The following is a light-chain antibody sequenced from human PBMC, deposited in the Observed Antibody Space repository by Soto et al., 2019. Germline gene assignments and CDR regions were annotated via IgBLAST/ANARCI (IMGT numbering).Light chain of an antibody. CDR2: DAS. J-gene: IGKJ4*01. Sequence: DIQMTQSRASLYASVGDRVSITCQASHDIRIYLNWFQQKPGKAPELLIYDASNLQTGVPSRFSGSGSGTDITFTITSLQPEDIATYYCQQYENLPLTFGGGTKVEIK. CDR1: HDIRIY. V-gene: IGKV1-33*01. CDR3: QQYENLPLT.